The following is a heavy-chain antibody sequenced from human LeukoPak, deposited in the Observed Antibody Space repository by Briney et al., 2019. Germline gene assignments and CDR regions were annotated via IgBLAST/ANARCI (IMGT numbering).Heavy chain of an antibody. CDR1: GFTFSSYS. Sequence: GGSLRLSCAASGFTFSSYSMNWLRQAPGKGLEWGSYISSSSSTIYYADSVKCRFTISRDNARNSLYLQMNSLRAEDTAVYYCARANFMVRETYSYGMDVWGQGTTVTVSS. D-gene: IGHD3-10*01. J-gene: IGHJ6*02. CDR2: ISSSSSTI. V-gene: IGHV3-48*01. CDR3: ARANFMVRETYSYGMDV.